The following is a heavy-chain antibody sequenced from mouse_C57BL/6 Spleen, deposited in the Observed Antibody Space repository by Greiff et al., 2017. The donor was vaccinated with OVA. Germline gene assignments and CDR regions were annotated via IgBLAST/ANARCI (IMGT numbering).Heavy chain of an antibody. J-gene: IGHJ4*01. V-gene: IGHV1-52*01. CDR1: GYTFTSYW. CDR3: ARDAMDY. Sequence: QQSCKASGYTFTSYWMHWVKQRPIQGLEWIGNIDPSDSETHYNQKFKDKATLTVDKSSSTAYMQLSSLTSEDSAVYYCARDAMDYWGQGTSVTVSS. CDR2: IDPSDSET.